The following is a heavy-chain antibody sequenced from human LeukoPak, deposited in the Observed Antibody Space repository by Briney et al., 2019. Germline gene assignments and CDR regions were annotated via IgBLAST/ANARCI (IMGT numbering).Heavy chain of an antibody. D-gene: IGHD6-19*01. V-gene: IGHV3-21*01. CDR2: ISSSRSYI. Sequence: PGGSLRLSCAASGFTFSNYSMSWVRPAPGKGLEWVSSISSSRSYIFYADSVKGRFTISRDNAKNSLYLQMNSLRAEDTAVYYCARDSVGIAVAGGYYYYMDVWGKGTTVTISS. J-gene: IGHJ6*03. CDR3: ARDSVGIAVAGGYYYYMDV. CDR1: GFTFSNYS.